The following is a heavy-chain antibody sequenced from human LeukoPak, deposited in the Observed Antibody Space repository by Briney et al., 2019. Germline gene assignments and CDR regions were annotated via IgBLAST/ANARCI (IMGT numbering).Heavy chain of an antibody. CDR3: ASRKLGNAY. Sequence: PSETLSLTCTISGGSVSDYYWSWIRQSPGKGLEWIGYIYYTGSTTYNPSLKSRVTISADTSKNQFSLKLSSVTAADTAVYYCASRKLGNAYWGQGTLVTVSS. J-gene: IGHJ4*02. CDR2: IYYTGST. V-gene: IGHV4-59*02. D-gene: IGHD7-27*01. CDR1: GGSVSDYY.